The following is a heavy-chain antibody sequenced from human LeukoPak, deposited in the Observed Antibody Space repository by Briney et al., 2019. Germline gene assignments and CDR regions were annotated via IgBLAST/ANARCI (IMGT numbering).Heavy chain of an antibody. CDR2: INPDGSEK. CDR1: GFSFGSSW. Sequence: GGSLRLSCAASGFSFGSSWMDWVRQAPGKGLEWVASINPDGSEKYSVDSVEGRFTISRDNAKNLLYLQVNSLRVEDTASYYCARDLAYSRLDYWGQGMLVTVSS. D-gene: IGHD5-18*01. J-gene: IGHJ4*02. CDR3: ARDLAYSRLDY. V-gene: IGHV3-7*01.